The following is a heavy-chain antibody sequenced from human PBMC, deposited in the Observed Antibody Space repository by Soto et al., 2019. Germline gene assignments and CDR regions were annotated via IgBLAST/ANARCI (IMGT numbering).Heavy chain of an antibody. CDR2: ISGSNSY. CDR1: GFIFSSYS. CDR3: ARDPLGSSGNEYFQN. D-gene: IGHD1-26*01. J-gene: IGHJ1*01. V-gene: IGHV3-21*01. Sequence: GGSLRLSCAASGFIFSSYSMNWVRQAPGKGLKWVSSISGSNSYYADSVKGGFTISRDNAKNSLYLQMSSLRAEDTAVYYCARDPLGSSGNEYFQNWGQGTLVTVST.